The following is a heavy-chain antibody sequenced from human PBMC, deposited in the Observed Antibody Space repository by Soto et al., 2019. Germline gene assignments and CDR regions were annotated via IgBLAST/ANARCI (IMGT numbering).Heavy chain of an antibody. CDR2: IYYRDSDT. D-gene: IGHD1-26*01. Sequence: GESLKISCNGSGYTFTRYWVGWVRQMPGKGLEWMGIIYYRDSDTRYSPSFQGQVTISADKSTGTAYLQWGTLKASDTAMYYCARLGGSYYRPYFDYWGQGTLVTVFS. V-gene: IGHV5-51*01. CDR3: ARLGGSYYRPYFDY. J-gene: IGHJ4*02. CDR1: GYTFTRYW.